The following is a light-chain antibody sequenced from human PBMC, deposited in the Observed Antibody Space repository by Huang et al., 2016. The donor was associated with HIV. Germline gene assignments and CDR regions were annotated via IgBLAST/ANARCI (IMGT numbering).Light chain of an antibody. Sequence: EIVLTQSPATLSLSQGDRATLSCRARQSVGRYLAWYQQKPGQAPRLLIYNASNRATGVPGRFSGSGSGTDFTLTISSLEPEDFAVYYCQQRNNWPPYTFGQGTKLEIK. CDR3: QQRNNWPPYT. CDR1: QSVGRY. J-gene: IGKJ2*01. CDR2: NAS. V-gene: IGKV3-11*01.